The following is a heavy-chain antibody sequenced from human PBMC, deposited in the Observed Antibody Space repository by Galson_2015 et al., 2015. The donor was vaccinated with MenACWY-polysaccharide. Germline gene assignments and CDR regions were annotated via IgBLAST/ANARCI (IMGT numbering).Heavy chain of an antibody. CDR1: GFTFSSYG. J-gene: IGHJ5*02. V-gene: IGHV3-30*18. CDR2: ISYDGSNK. CDR3: AKSRVGANDH. D-gene: IGHD1-26*01. Sequence: SLRLSCAASGFTFSSYGMHWVRQAPGKGLEWVAVISYDGSNKYYADSVKGRFTISRDNSKNTLYLQMNSLRAEDTAVYYCAKSRVGANDHWGQGTLVTVSS.